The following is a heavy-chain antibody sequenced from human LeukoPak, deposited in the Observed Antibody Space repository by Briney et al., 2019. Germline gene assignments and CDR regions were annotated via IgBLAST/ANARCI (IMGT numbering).Heavy chain of an antibody. CDR2: ISSSGSTI. V-gene: IGHV3-11*04. CDR3: ARMYYYDSSGYFTGYYFDY. J-gene: IGHJ4*02. CDR1: GFTFSDYY. Sequence: GGSLRLSCAASGFTFSDYYMSWIRQAPGKGLEWVSYISSSGSTIYYADSVKGRFTISRDNAKNSLYLQMNSLGAEDTAVYYCARMYYYDSSGYFTGYYFDYWGQGTLVTVSS. D-gene: IGHD3-22*01.